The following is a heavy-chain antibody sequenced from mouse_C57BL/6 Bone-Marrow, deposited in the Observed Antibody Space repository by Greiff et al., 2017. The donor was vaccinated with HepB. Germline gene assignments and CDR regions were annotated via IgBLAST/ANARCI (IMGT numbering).Heavy chain of an antibody. CDR2: ISNLAYSI. J-gene: IGHJ3*01. CDR1: GFTFSDYG. V-gene: IGHV5-15*01. D-gene: IGHD2-4*01. Sequence: EVKLMESGGGLVQPGGSLKLSCAASGFTFSDYGMAWVRQAPRKGPEWVAFISNLAYSIYYADTVTGRVTISRENAKNTLYLEMSSLRSEDTAMYYCARRGDDYDGCAYWGQGTLVTVSA. CDR3: ARRGDDYDGCAY.